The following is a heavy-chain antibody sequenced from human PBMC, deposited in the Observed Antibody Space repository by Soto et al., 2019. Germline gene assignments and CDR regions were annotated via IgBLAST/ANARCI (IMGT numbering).Heavy chain of an antibody. J-gene: IGHJ5*02. D-gene: IGHD3-22*01. CDR3: AEGDSSGYYRNWFDP. CDR1: GFTFDDYA. V-gene: IGHV3-9*01. Sequence: EVQLVESGGGLVQPGRSLRLSCAASGFTFDDYAMHWVRQAPGKGLEWVSGSSWNSGGIGYADSVKGRFTISRDNAKNSRQRPMNSVRAEDTGWYYGAEGDSSGYYRNWFDPWGQGTLVTVSS. CDR2: SSWNSGGI.